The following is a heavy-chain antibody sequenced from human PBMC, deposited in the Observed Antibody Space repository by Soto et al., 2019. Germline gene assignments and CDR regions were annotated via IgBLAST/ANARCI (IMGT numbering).Heavy chain of an antibody. D-gene: IGHD6-19*01. CDR3: ARHIGVTGTRGFDY. CDR1: GASITDNNW. V-gene: IGHV4-4*02. Sequence: QVQLQESGPGLVKPSGTLSLTCAVSGASITDNNWWSWVRQPPGKGLGWIGEVVHRGTTNHNPSLRSRVTISMDKSKNQISLTLSSVIAADSAVYYCARHIGVTGTRGFDYWGQGTLVTVSS. CDR2: VVHRGTT. J-gene: IGHJ4*02.